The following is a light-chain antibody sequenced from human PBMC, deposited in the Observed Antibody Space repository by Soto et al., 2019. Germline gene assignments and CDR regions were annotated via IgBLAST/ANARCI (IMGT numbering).Light chain of an antibody. V-gene: IGKV1-39*01. CDR1: QSISRY. CDR3: QQRYSSLPT. Sequence: DSQITQSPSSLSASVGDRVTITSRASQSISRYLYWFQQKSGKAPKLLIYAASSLQSGVTSRFSGSGAWTDFTLTISSLQPEDFATYYCQQRYSSLPTFGQGTKVDIK. CDR2: AAS. J-gene: IGKJ1*01.